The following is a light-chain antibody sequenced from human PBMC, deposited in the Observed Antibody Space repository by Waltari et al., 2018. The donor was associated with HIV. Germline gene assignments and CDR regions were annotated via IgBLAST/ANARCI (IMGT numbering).Light chain of an antibody. J-gene: IGKJ4*01. CDR2: DAS. Sequence: EIVMTQSSATLSVSPGERVTISCRASQSVNINLAWYQHKPGQAPRLLIYDASNRATGIPARFSGSGSGTDFTLTISSLEPEDFAVYYCQERSNWPLTFGGGTKVEIK. V-gene: IGKV3-11*01. CDR1: QSVNIN. CDR3: QERSNWPLT.